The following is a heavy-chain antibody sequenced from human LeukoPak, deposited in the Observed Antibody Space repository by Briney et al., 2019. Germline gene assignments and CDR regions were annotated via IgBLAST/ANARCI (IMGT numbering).Heavy chain of an antibody. CDR3: ATTRGDSRLYYFDY. D-gene: IGHD3-16*01. J-gene: IGHJ4*02. CDR2: ISSSSSTI. V-gene: IGHV3-48*04. Sequence: GGSLRLSCAASGFTFSSYSMNWVRQAPGKGLEWVSYISSSSSTIYYADSVKGRFTISRDNAKNSLYLQMNSLRAEDTAVYYCATTRGDSRLYYFDYWGQGTLVTVSS. CDR1: GFTFSSYS.